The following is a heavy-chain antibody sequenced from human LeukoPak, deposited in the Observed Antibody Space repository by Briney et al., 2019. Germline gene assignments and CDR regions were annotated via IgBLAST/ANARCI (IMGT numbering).Heavy chain of an antibody. Sequence: GASVKVSCKASGYTFTSYDTNWVRQATGQGLEWMGWMNPNSGNTGYAQKFQGRVTMTRNTSISTAYMELSSLRSEDTAVYYCARGNLFDASVADRDGRWGQGTLVTVSS. CDR1: GYTFTSYD. CDR3: ARGNLFDASVADRDGR. V-gene: IGHV1-8*01. CDR2: MNPNSGNT. D-gene: IGHD6-19*01. J-gene: IGHJ4*02.